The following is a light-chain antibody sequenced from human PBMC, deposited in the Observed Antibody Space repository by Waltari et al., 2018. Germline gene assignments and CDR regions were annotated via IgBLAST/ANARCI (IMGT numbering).Light chain of an antibody. CDR1: QTVSSNN. J-gene: IGKJ5*01. CDR2: AAS. Sequence: EVVLTQSPGTLSLSPGDRATLSCRASQTVSSNNLAWYQHKPGQAPRLVIYAASSRAIGIPDRVSGSGSGTEFTLTISRLEPEDFSVFYCQQYGRSPTFGQGTRLEIK. CDR3: QQYGRSPT. V-gene: IGKV3-20*01.